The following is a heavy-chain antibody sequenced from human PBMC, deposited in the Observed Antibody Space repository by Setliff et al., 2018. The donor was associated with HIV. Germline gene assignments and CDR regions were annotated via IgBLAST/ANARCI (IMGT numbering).Heavy chain of an antibody. CDR3: ARGDYYAAGAFDI. V-gene: IGHV3-11*04. CDR1: GFTVSDNY. CDR2: ISSSGITI. J-gene: IGHJ3*02. Sequence: GGSLRLSCAASGFTVSDNYMSWVRQTPGKGLDWVSYISSSGITIYYADSVKGRFTISRDNAKNSLYLQMNSLRAEDTAVYYCARGDYYAAGAFDIWGQGTMVTVSS. D-gene: IGHD3-10*01.